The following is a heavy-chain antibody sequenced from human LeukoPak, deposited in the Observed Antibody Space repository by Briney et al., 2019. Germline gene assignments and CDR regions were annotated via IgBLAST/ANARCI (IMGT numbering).Heavy chain of an antibody. Sequence: AGGSLRLSCAASGFTVSSNYMSWVRQAPGKGLEWVSVIYSGGSTYYADSVKGRFTISRDNSKNTLYLQMNSLRAEDTAVYYCARSGYSYGIDYWGQGTLVTVSS. CDR1: GFTVSSNY. D-gene: IGHD5-18*01. CDR2: IYSGGST. V-gene: IGHV3-53*01. J-gene: IGHJ4*02. CDR3: ARSGYSYGIDY.